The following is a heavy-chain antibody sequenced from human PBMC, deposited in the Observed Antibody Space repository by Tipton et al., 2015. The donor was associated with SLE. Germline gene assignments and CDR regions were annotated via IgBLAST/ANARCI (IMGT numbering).Heavy chain of an antibody. CDR2: INHSGST. Sequence: TLSLTCAVYGGSFSGYYWSWIRQPPGKGLEWIGEINHSGSTNYNPPLKSRVTISVDTSKNQFSLKLSSVTAADTAVYYCAREEGYSSGPGGMDVWGQGTTVTVSS. D-gene: IGHD6-19*01. CDR1: GGSFSGYY. CDR3: AREEGYSSGPGGMDV. J-gene: IGHJ6*02. V-gene: IGHV4-34*01.